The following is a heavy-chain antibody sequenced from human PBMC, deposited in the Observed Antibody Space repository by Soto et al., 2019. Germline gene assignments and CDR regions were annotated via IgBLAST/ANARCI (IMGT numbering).Heavy chain of an antibody. CDR1: GYTLTGHY. CDR2: INPNSGGT. D-gene: IGHD1-7*01. CDR3: ARDDGTTSGVDS. Sequence: QVQLVQSGAEVKHPGASMKVSCKAAGYTLTGHYMHWVRQGPAQGLEWLGWINPNSGGTNYAQNFQGRVTMTRDTSISTAYMELSRLTSVDTAVYFCARDDGTTSGVDSWGQGTLVIVSS. J-gene: IGHJ4*02. V-gene: IGHV1-2*02.